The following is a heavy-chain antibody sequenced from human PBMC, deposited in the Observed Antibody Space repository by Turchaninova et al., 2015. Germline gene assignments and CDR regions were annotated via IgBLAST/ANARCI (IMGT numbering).Heavy chain of an antibody. Sequence: QVLLVQPESELDKPGASVRLSCTTSGYTFADYPINSVRQAPGQGIAWMGWIHTLTGKLTYTHGFRGPLDFRLEPSAFTAYRQISGLKDEDTAVYYCALLYGSGQSIRFDSWGQGTLVTVSS. CDR3: ALLYGSGQSIRFDS. CDR2: IHTLTGKL. V-gene: IGHV7-4-1*02. J-gene: IGHJ4*02. D-gene: IGHD3-10*01. CDR1: GYTFADYP.